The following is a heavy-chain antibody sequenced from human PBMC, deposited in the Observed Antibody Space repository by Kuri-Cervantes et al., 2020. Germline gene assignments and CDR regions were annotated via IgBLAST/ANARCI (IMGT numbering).Heavy chain of an antibody. Sequence: SGPTLVTPTQSLTLTCTASGFSLSNARMGGSWIRQPPGKALEWLAHIFSNDEKSYSTSLKSRLTISKDTSKSQVVLTMTNMDHVDTATYYCARIEGGSWFDPWGQGTLVTVSS. V-gene: IGHV2-26*01. CDR1: GFSLSNARMG. J-gene: IGHJ5*02. CDR2: IFSNDEK. D-gene: IGHD1-26*01. CDR3: ARIEGGSWFDP.